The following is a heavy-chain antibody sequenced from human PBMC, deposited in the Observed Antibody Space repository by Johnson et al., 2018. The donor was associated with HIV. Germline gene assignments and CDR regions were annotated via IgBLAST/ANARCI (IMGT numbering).Heavy chain of an antibody. CDR2: ISSNGGST. V-gene: IGHV3-64*01. CDR1: KFSFDDSV. D-gene: IGHD7-27*01. Sequence: VQLVESGGGLVQPGRSMRLSCGDSKFSFDDSVMYWVRQAPGKGLEYVSAISSNGGSTYYANSVKGRFTISRDNAKNSLYLQMNSLRVEDTAVYYCAREGGNWGRPDAFDLWGQGTMVTVSS. J-gene: IGHJ3*01. CDR3: AREGGNWGRPDAFDL.